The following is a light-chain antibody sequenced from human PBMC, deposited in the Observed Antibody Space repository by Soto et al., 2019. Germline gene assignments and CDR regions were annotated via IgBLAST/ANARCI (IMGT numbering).Light chain of an antibody. Sequence: EIVLTQSPDTLSVSPGERAILSCRASQSVSSSYLAWYQHKPGQAPRLLIYSASNRATGIPDRFSGSGSGTDFTLTISRLEPEDFAVYYCQQYGHSPRTFGQGTKVEVK. CDR1: QSVSSSY. CDR2: SAS. J-gene: IGKJ1*01. CDR3: QQYGHSPRT. V-gene: IGKV3-20*01.